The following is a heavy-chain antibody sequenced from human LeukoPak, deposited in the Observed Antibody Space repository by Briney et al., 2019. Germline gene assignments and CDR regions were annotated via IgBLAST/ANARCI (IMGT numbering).Heavy chain of an antibody. CDR1: GFTFSSYG. CDR3: ARGDYYGSPSDY. CDR2: IWYDGSNK. Sequence: GGSLRLSCAASGFTFSSYGMHWVRQAPREGLEWVAVIWYDGSNKYYADSAQGRFTISRDNSKNTLYLQMNSLRAEDTAVYYCARGDYYGSPSDYWGQGTLVTVSS. V-gene: IGHV3-33*01. J-gene: IGHJ4*02. D-gene: IGHD3-10*01.